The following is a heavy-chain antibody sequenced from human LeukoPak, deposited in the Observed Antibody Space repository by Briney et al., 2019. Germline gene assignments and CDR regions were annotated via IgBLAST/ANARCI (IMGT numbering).Heavy chain of an antibody. D-gene: IGHD3-22*01. J-gene: IGHJ6*02. V-gene: IGHV4-4*07. Sequence: NPSETLSLTCTVSGGSISSYYWSWVRQPAGKGLEWLGRIYTSGSTNYNPSLKSRVTMSEDTSKNQFSLKLSSVTAADTAVYYCARDGYYYDSSGYLDYYYGMDVWGQGTTVTVSS. CDR2: IYTSGST. CDR3: ARDGYYYDSSGYLDYYYGMDV. CDR1: GGSISSYY.